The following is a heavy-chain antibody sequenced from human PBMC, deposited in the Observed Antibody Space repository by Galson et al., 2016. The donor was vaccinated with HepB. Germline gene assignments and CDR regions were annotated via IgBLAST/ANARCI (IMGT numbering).Heavy chain of an antibody. V-gene: IGHV3-23*01. Sequence: SLRLSCAASGFTFTSYAMTWVRQAPGKGLEWVAAVSGSGGTTYYADSVKVRFTISRDNSKNTVYLEMNSLRGEDTAVYYCAREASAARCFDYWGQGTRVTVSS. J-gene: IGHJ4*02. CDR2: VSGSGGTT. CDR1: GFTFTSYA. CDR3: AREASAARCFDY. D-gene: IGHD1-26*01.